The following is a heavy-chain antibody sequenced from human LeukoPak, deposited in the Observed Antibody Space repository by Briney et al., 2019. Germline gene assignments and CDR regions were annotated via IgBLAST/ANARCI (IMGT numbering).Heavy chain of an antibody. J-gene: IGHJ4*02. CDR2: ISGSGGST. D-gene: IGHD2-2*01. CDR1: GFTFSSYA. V-gene: IGHV3-23*01. CDR3: AKQDLGYCSSTGCYFGY. Sequence: GGSLRLSCAASGFTFSSYAMSWVRQAPGKGLEWVSAISGSGGSTYYADSVKGRFTISRDNSKNTLYLQMNSLRAEDTAVYYCAKQDLGYCSSTGCYFGYWGQGTLVTVSS.